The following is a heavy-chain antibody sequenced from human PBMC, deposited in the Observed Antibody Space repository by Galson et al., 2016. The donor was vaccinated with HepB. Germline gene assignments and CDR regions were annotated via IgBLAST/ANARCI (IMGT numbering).Heavy chain of an antibody. CDR1: GFTFSSYG. D-gene: IGHD6-19*01. Sequence: SLRLSCAVSGFTFSSYGMYWVRQAPGKGLEWVAGIWSDRSNKFHADSVKGRFTISRDNSKNTLWLQLNSLRAEDTALYYCAREGIFGSGWFYLDSWGQGTLVTVSS. CDR3: AREGIFGSGWFYLDS. J-gene: IGHJ4*02. V-gene: IGHV3-33*07. CDR2: IWSDRSNK.